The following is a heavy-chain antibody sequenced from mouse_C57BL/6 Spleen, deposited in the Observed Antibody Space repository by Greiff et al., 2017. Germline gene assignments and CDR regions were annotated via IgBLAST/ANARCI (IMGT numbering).Heavy chain of an antibody. Sequence: EVQLQQSGAELVRPGASVKLSCTASGFNIKDDYMHWVKQRPEQGLEWIGWIDPENGDTEYASKFQGKATITADTSSNTAYLQLSSLTSEDTAVYYCQGLLRYDFDYWGQGTTLTVSS. CDR3: QGLLRYDFDY. CDR2: IDPENGDT. V-gene: IGHV14-4*01. J-gene: IGHJ2*01. D-gene: IGHD1-1*01. CDR1: GFNIKDDY.